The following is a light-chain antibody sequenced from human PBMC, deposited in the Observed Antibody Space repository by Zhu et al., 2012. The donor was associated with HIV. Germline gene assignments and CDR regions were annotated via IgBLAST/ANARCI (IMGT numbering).Light chain of an antibody. CDR2: GAT. J-gene: IGKJ4*01. Sequence: IVLTQSPGTLSLSPGERATLFCRASENVYSSYLAWYKQIPGQAPRLLIYGATGRATGIPSRFSGSGSGTDFTLTISRLEPDDFAVYYCQQYGGPPLTFGGGTRVDIK. V-gene: IGKV3-20*01. CDR1: ENVYSSY. CDR3: QQYGGPPLT.